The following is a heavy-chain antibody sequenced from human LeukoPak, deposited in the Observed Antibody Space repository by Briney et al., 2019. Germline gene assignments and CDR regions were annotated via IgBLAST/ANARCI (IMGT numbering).Heavy chain of an antibody. J-gene: IGHJ6*02. CDR1: GFTFSSYA. Sequence: HPGGSLRLSCAASGFTFSSYAMSWVRQAPGKGLEWVSAISGSGGSTYYADSVKGRFTISRDNSKNTLYLQMNSLRAEDTAVYYCAKDNDNYYYYGMDVWGQGTTVTVSS. CDR3: AKDNDNYYYYGMDV. D-gene: IGHD3-9*01. V-gene: IGHV3-23*01. CDR2: ISGSGGST.